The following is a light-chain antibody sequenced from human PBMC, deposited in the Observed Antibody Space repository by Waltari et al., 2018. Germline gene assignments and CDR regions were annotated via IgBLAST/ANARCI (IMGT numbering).Light chain of an antibody. CDR3: QQYSTSPTWT. CDR1: QSVSSSF. Sequence: EIVLTQSPGTLSLSPGERATLSCRASQSVSSSFFAGYQQKPGQAPRLLIYGASSRATGIPDRFSGSGSGTDFTLTISRLEPEDFAVYYCQQYSTSPTWTFGQGTKVEIK. J-gene: IGKJ1*01. CDR2: GAS. V-gene: IGKV3-20*01.